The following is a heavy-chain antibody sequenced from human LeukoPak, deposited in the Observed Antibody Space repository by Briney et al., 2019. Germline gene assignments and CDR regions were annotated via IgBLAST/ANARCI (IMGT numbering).Heavy chain of an antibody. CDR3: TRGGVDY. CDR2: INTDGSTT. Sequence: GGSLRLSCAASGFTFSSYWMHWVRQAPGKGLVWVSRINTDGSTTSYADSVKGRFIISRDNAKNTLSLQMNSLTAEDTAVYYCTRGGVDYWGQGALVTVSS. V-gene: IGHV3-74*01. CDR1: GFTFSSYW. D-gene: IGHD3-16*01. J-gene: IGHJ4*02.